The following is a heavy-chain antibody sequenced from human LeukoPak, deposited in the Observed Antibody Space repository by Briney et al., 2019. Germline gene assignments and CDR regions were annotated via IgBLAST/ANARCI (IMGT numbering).Heavy chain of an antibody. Sequence: ASVKVSCKSSGYRFTDYYMHWVRQAPGQGLEWMGWINPINGDTIYAQKFRGRVTVTRDTSITTAYMELSRLRSDDTAVYYCASGDYRGGDYSSGNWGQGTLVTVSS. V-gene: IGHV1-2*02. J-gene: IGHJ4*02. CDR3: ASGDYRGGDYSSGN. D-gene: IGHD4-17*01. CDR2: INPINGDT. CDR1: GYRFTDYY.